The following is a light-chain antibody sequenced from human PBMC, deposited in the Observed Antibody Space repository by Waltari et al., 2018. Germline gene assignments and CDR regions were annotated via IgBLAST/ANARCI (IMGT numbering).Light chain of an antibody. CDR3: SSYAGGSSLM. V-gene: IGLV2-8*01. CDR1: RTDVEGYDP. CDR2: EVT. J-gene: IGLJ3*02. Sequence: QSALTQPPSASGSPGQSITISCTGIRTDVEGYDPVFWYPHHPGKAPKRLIYEVTKRPSGVPDRFSGSKSDNTASLAVAGLQAEDEADYYCSSYAGGSSLMFGGGTKLTVL.